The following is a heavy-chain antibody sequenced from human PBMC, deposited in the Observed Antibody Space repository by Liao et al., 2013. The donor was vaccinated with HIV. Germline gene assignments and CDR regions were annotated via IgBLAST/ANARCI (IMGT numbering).Heavy chain of an antibody. CDR2: IYTSGST. J-gene: IGHJ4*02. Sequence: QVQLQESGPGLVKPSQTLSLTCTVSGGSISSGSYYWSWIRQPAGKGLEWIGRIYTSGSTNYNPSLKSRVTISVDTSKNQFSLKLSSVTAADTAVYYCANVGTTSFYYFHYWGQGNPGHRLL. D-gene: IGHD1-26*01. V-gene: IGHV4-61*02. CDR3: ANVGTTSFYYFHY. CDR1: GGSISSGSYY.